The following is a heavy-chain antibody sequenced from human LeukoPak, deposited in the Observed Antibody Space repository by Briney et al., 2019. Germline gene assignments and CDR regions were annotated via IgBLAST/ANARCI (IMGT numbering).Heavy chain of an antibody. Sequence: GAAVKLSCKASGYTFTSYGISWGRQAPGQGLGWMGGISAYNSNRNYATKLQGRVTMPTNTSTGTSYMTLISLRSYDTAVYYCARDTAGGSWYFSGGYYYYYMDVWGKGTTVTVSS. J-gene: IGHJ6*03. CDR3: ARDTAGGSWYFSGGYYYYYMDV. CDR2: ISAYNSNR. D-gene: IGHD6-13*01. CDR1: GYTFTSYG. V-gene: IGHV1-18*01.